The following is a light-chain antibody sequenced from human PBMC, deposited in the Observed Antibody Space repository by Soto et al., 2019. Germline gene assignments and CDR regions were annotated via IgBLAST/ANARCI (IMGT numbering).Light chain of an antibody. J-gene: IGKJ5*01. CDR3: QQYNNWPLYT. CDR2: GAS. V-gene: IGKV3-15*01. Sequence: EIGMTQSPATLSVSPGERATLSCWASQSISSNLAWYQQKAGQAPRLLIYGASTRATGIPARFSGSGSGTEFTLTISSLQSEDFAVYYCQQYNNWPLYTFGQGTRLEIK. CDR1: QSISSN.